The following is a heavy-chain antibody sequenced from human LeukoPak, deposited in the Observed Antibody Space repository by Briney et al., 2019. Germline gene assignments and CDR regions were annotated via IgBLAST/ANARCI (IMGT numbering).Heavy chain of an antibody. J-gene: IGHJ4*02. V-gene: IGHV1-2*02. Sequence: SVKVSCKASGYTFTDYYMHWVRQPPAQGLEWMGCINPNSGGTKNARKFQGRVTMTRDKSISTAYMELSGLGSDDTAVYYCARDGGFDYWGQGTLVTVSS. CDR1: GYTFTDYY. D-gene: IGHD3-16*01. CDR3: ARDGGFDY. CDR2: INPNSGGT.